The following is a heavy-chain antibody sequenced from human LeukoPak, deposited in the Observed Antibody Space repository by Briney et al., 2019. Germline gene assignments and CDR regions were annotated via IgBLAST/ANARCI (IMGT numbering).Heavy chain of an antibody. Sequence: ASVKVSCKASGYTFTDYYIHWVRQAPGQGLEWMGWINPHSGDTNYAQKFQGSVTMTRDTSISSAYMEMSRLGSDDTAVYYCARLSDSGTWNGNEVDYWGQGTLVTVSS. D-gene: IGHD3-10*01. V-gene: IGHV1-2*04. J-gene: IGHJ4*02. CDR2: INPHSGDT. CDR3: ARLSDSGTWNGNEVDY. CDR1: GYTFTDYY.